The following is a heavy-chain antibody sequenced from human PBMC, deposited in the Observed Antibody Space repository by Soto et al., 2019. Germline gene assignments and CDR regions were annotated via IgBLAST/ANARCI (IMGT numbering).Heavy chain of an antibody. J-gene: IGHJ4*02. CDR1: GYTFTSYY. D-gene: IGHD3-22*01. CDR2: INPSGGST. Sequence: QVQLVQSGAEVKKPGASVKVSCKASGYTFTSYYMHWVRQAPGQGLEWMGIINPSGGSTSYAQKFQGRVTMTRDTSTSTVYMELSSLRSEDTAVYYCARAAPYYDSSGYPHTFDYWGQGTLVTVSS. CDR3: ARAAPYYDSSGYPHTFDY. V-gene: IGHV1-46*01.